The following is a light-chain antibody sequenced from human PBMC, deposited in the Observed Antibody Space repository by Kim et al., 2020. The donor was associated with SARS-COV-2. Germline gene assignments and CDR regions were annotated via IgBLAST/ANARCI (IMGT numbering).Light chain of an antibody. CDR2: DAS. CDR3: QQRANWPPLT. CDR1: QSVRNY. Sequence: SPKETATLSCRAEQSVRNYFTWYQQKRSQAPRLLVYDASTRATGIPARFSGNGSGTDFTLTISSLEPEDFAVYYCQQRANWPPLTFGGGTKVGIK. J-gene: IGKJ4*01. V-gene: IGKV3-11*01.